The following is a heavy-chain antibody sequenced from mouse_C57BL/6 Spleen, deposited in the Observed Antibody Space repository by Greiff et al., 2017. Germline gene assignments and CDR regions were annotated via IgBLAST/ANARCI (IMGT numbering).Heavy chain of an antibody. D-gene: IGHD1-1*01. CDR2: IYPRRGNT. V-gene: IGHV1-81*01. Sequence: VQLHQSGAELARPGASVKLSCKASGYNFTSYGISWVKQRTGPGLEWIGEIYPRRGNTYYNEKFKGKATLTADKSSSTAYMELRSLTSEDAAVYFCARSGNYYGTSDWFAYWVQGTLVTVSA. CDR3: ARSGNYYGTSDWFAY. CDR1: GYNFTSYG. J-gene: IGHJ3*01.